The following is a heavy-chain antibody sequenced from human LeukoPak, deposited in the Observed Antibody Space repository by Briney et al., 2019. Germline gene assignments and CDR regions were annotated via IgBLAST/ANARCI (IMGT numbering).Heavy chain of an antibody. CDR2: ISAYNGNT. J-gene: IGHJ5*02. CDR3: ARDTGVAVAEYNWFDP. D-gene: IGHD6-19*01. CDR1: GYTFTSYG. V-gene: IGHV1-18*01. Sequence: ASVNVSCKASGYTFTSYGISWVRQAPGHGLEWMGWISAYNGNTNYAQKLQGRVTMTTDTSTSTAYMELRSLRSDDTAVYYCARDTGVAVAEYNWFDPWGQGTLVTVSS.